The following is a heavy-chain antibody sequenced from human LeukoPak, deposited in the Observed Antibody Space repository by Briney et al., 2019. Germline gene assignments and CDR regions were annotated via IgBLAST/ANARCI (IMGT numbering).Heavy chain of an antibody. CDR3: VRRDTGWNYFDY. CDR1: GGSINSHY. CDR2: IYSKGKN. V-gene: IGHV4-4*08. Sequence: SETLSLTCAVSGGSINSHYWGWIRQPPGKGLQWIGDIYSKGKNNYNPSLKSRVTISLDTSKSHLSLNLTSVLAADTAIYYCVRRDTGWNYFDYWGQGILVTVSS. D-gene: IGHD6-19*01. J-gene: IGHJ4*02.